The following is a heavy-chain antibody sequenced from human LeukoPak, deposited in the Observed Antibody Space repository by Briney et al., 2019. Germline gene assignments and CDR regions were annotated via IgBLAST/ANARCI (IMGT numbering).Heavy chain of an antibody. CDR3: ARGVSEGSGTYYIVY. CDR2: ISSTSSYI. Sequence: GGSLRLPCAASGFTFSIYSMNWVRQAPGKGLEWVSSISSTSSYIYYADSVKGRFTISRDNAKNSLYLQMNSLRAEDTAVYYCARGVSEGSGTYYIVYWGQGTLVTVSS. CDR1: GFTFSIYS. V-gene: IGHV3-21*01. J-gene: IGHJ4*02. D-gene: IGHD3-10*01.